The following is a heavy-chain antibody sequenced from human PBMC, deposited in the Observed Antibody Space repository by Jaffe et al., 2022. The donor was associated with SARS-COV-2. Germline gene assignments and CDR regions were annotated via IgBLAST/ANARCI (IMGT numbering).Heavy chain of an antibody. J-gene: IGHJ4*02. CDR3: VRGDSLFEY. Sequence: EVQLEQSGAEVKKPGESLKISCKASGYSFTSYWIGWVRQMSGKGLEWMGVIYPGDSDTRYSPSFQGQVTLSADKSTSTAFLQWSSLKASDSAIYYCVRGDSLFEYWGQGTLVTVSS. V-gene: IGHV5-51*01. CDR1: GYSFTSYW. CDR2: IYPGDSDT.